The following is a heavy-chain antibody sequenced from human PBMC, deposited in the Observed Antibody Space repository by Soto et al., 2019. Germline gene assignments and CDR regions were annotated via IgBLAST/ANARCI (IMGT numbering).Heavy chain of an antibody. V-gene: IGHV3-23*01. CDR2: ISGSGGST. J-gene: IGHJ4*02. CDR1: GFTFSSYA. D-gene: IGHD1-7*01. CDR3: AKDATNGITGTTLSDY. Sequence: EVQLLESGGGLVQPGGSLRLSCAASGFTFSSYAMSWVRQAPGKGLEWVSAISGSGGSTYYADSVKGRFTISRDNSKNTLYLQMNSLRAEDTAVYYCAKDATNGITGTTLSDYWGQGTLVTVSS.